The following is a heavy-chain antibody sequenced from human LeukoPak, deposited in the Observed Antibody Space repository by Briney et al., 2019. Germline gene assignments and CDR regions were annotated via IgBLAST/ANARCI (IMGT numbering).Heavy chain of an antibody. CDR2: INPNSGGT. J-gene: IGHJ5*02. V-gene: IGHV1-2*02. CDR3: ARARYYYDIRVVA. CDR1: GYTFTGYY. D-gene: IGHD3-22*01. Sequence: ASVKVSCKASGYTFTGYYMHWVRQAPGQGLEWMGWINPNSGGTNYAQKFQGRVTMTRDTSISTAYMELSRLRSDDTAVYYCARARYYYDIRVVAWGQGTLATVSS.